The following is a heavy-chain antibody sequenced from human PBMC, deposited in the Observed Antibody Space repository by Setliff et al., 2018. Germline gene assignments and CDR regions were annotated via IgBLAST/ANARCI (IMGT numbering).Heavy chain of an antibody. D-gene: IGHD3-22*01. CDR2: IYSSGSS. CDR1: GGSISSSY. V-gene: IGHV4-59*01. CDR3: ARAAKYDSSGYYGFWFDP. J-gene: IGHJ5*02. Sequence: SETLSLTCSVSGGSISSSYWTWIRQPPGKGLEWIGYIYSSGSSNYNPSLKSRVTISVDTSKNQFSLRLSSVTAADTAVYYCARAAKYDSSGYYGFWFDPWGQGNWVTGSS.